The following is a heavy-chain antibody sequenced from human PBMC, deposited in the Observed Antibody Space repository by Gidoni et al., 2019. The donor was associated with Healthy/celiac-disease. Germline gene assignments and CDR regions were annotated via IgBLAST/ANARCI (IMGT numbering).Heavy chain of an antibody. CDR3: ARDEITIFGVVITPGIDY. J-gene: IGHJ4*02. V-gene: IGHV1-2*02. Sequence: QVQLVQSGAEVKKPGASVKVSCKASGYTFPGYYMHWVRQAPGQGLEWMGWINPNSGGTNYAQKFQGRVTMTRDTSISTAYMELSRLRSDDTAVYYCARDEITIFGVVITPGIDYWGQGTLVTVSS. CDR2: INPNSGGT. D-gene: IGHD3-3*01. CDR1: GYTFPGYY.